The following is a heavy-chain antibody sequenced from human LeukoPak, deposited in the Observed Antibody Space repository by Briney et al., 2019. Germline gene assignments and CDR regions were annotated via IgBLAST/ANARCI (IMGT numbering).Heavy chain of an antibody. D-gene: IGHD1-1*01. V-gene: IGHV1-2*06. Sequence: ASVKVSCKASGYTFTGYYIHWVRQAPGQGLEWMGRINPNTGGTNYEQKFQGRVTMASDTSISTAYMEPSRLRSDDTAVYYCARSPGTTGYYYMDVWGKGTTVTVSS. J-gene: IGHJ6*03. CDR1: GYTFTGYY. CDR3: ARSPGTTGYYYMDV. CDR2: INPNTGGT.